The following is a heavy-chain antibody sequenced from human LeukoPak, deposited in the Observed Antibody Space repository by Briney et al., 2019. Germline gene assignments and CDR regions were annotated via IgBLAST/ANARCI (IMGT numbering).Heavy chain of an antibody. D-gene: IGHD6-13*01. J-gene: IGHJ4*02. Sequence: ASVKVSCKPSGYTFTGYYMYWVRLAPGEGLEWMGWNNPNSGGTNYAQKFQSRVTMTRDTSISTAYMELSRLRSDDTAVYYCAREGEGIAAFWGQGTLVTVSS. CDR3: AREGEGIAAF. CDR1: GYTFTGYY. V-gene: IGHV1-2*02. CDR2: NNPNSGGT.